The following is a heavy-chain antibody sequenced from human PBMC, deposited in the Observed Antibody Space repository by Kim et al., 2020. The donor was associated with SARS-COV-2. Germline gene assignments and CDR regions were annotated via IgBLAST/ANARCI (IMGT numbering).Heavy chain of an antibody. Sequence: DCVKGRLTISRDDAKNTVYLQMNSLGAEDTAVYYCARDGSLAAYSPGAFDVWGRGTMVTVSS. CDR3: ARDGSLAAYSPGAFDV. D-gene: IGHD3-9*01. J-gene: IGHJ3*01. V-gene: IGHV3-74*01.